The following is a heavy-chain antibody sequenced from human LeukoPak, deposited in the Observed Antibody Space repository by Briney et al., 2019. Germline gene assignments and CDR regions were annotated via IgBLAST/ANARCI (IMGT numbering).Heavy chain of an antibody. J-gene: IGHJ4*02. D-gene: IGHD5-12*01. CDR1: GFTFSNYW. CDR3: ARYDGYDLRY. CDR2: INEGGSDK. V-gene: IGHV3-7*04. Sequence: GGSLRLSCAASGFTFSNYWMSWVRQAQGKGLDWVAKINEGGSDKHYVDSVKGRFTISRDNAKNSLYLEMNGLRAEDTAVYYCARYDGYDLRYWGQGTLVTVSS.